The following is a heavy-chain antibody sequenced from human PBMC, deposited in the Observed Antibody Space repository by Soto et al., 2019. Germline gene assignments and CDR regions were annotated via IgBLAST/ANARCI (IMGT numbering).Heavy chain of an antibody. Sequence: VQLVQSGAEVKKPGASVKISCKASGYSFTEFSMQWARQAPGKGLEWVSTIGGTDGDSDGVPWYEDSVKGRFTISRDSSANTLFLHMDNLRAEDSALYYCVKRGRNWGAFDFWGQGTTVVVSS. V-gene: IGHV3-23*04. CDR1: GYSFTEFS. D-gene: IGHD7-27*01. CDR2: IGGTDGDSDGVP. CDR3: VKRGRNWGAFDF. J-gene: IGHJ3*01.